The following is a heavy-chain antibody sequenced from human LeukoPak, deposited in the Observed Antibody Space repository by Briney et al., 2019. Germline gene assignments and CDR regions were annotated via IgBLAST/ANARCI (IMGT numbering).Heavy chain of an antibody. CDR3: ARDCSGGTCYSEGDY. CDR1: GYTFTSYG. CDR2: INVYNGNT. J-gene: IGHJ4*02. V-gene: IGHV1-18*01. D-gene: IGHD2-15*01. Sequence: GASVKVSCKASGYTFTSYGISWVRQAPGQGLEWMGRINVYNGNTNYAQKLQGRVTMTTDTSTSTAYMELRSLRSDDTAVYYCARDCSGGTCYSEGDYWGQGTLVTVSS.